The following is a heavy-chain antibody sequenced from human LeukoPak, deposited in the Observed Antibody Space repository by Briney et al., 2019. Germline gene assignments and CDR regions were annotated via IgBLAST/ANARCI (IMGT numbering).Heavy chain of an antibody. CDR2: IYSGGTT. CDR1: EFTVSSNY. V-gene: IGHV3-66*01. J-gene: IGHJ4*02. Sequence: GGSLRLSCAASEFTVSSNYMNWVRQAPGKGLEWVSVIYSGGTTYYADSVKGRFTMSRDNSKNTLYLQMNSLRAEDTAVYYCATSIDSSGYFDFDYWGQGTLVTVSS. D-gene: IGHD3-22*01. CDR3: ATSIDSSGYFDFDY.